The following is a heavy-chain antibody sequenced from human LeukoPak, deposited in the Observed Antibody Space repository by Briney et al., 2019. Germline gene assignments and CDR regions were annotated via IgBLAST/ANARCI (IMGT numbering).Heavy chain of an antibody. Sequence: PGGSLRLSCTASGFTFSDYAVHWVRQAPGKGLEWLAVIAYGGREENYADSVKGRFTISRDNSKNTVYLQMNSLRDEDTAVFYCVRGSGVRFLEDYWGHGTLVTVSS. CDR1: GFTFSDYA. J-gene: IGHJ4*01. V-gene: IGHV3-30*04. CDR2: IAYGGREE. CDR3: VRGSGVRFLEDY. D-gene: IGHD3-3*01.